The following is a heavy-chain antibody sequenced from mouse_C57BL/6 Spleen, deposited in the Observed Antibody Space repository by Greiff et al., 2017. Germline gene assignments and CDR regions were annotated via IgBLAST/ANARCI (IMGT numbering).Heavy chain of an antibody. V-gene: IGHV1-64*01. CDR3: ARTWYSKRVYAMDY. CDR2: IHPNSGSP. J-gene: IGHJ4*01. CDR1: GYTFTSYW. Sequence: VQLQQPGAELVKPGASVKLSCKASGYTFTSYWMPWVKQRPGQGLEWIGMIHPNSGSPNYNEKFKSKATLTVDKSSSTAYMQLSSLTSEDSAVYYRARTWYSKRVYAMDYWGQGTSVTVSS. D-gene: IGHD2-5*01.